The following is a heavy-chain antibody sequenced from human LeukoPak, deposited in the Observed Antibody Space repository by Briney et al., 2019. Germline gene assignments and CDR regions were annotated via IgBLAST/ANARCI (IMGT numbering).Heavy chain of an antibody. CDR1: GYTLTELS. CDR3: ATPYYGSGSYYPFDY. D-gene: IGHD3-10*01. Sequence: ASVKVSCKVSGYTLTELSMHWVRQAPGKGLEWMGGFDPEDGETIYAQKFQGRVTMTEDTSTDTAYMELSSLRFEDTAVYYCATPYYGSGSYYPFDYWGQGTLVTVSS. V-gene: IGHV1-24*01. CDR2: FDPEDGET. J-gene: IGHJ4*02.